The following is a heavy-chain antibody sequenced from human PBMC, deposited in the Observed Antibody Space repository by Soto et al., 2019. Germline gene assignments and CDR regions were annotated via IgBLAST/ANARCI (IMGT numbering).Heavy chain of an antibody. V-gene: IGHV1-2*04. Sequence: ASVKVSCKASGYPFDTYGINWVRQAPGQGLEWMGWINPNSGGTNYAQKFQGWVTMTRDTSISTAYMGLSRLRSDDTAVYYCARGVAGYSSGWTLYYYYGMDVWGQGTTVTVSS. CDR2: INPNSGGT. D-gene: IGHD6-19*01. CDR1: GYPFDTYG. CDR3: ARGVAGYSSGWTLYYYYGMDV. J-gene: IGHJ6*02.